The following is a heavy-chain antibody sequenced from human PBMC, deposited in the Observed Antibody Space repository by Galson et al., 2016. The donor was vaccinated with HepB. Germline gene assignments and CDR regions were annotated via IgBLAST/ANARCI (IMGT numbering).Heavy chain of an antibody. CDR2: INPRGGTT. J-gene: IGHJ4*02. V-gene: IGHV1-46*01. D-gene: IGHD5-12*01. CDR1: RYTFTRSY. Sequence: SVKVSCKASRYTFTRSYMHLVRQAPGHGLEWMARINPRGGTTSYKQSFQGRVTVTADTSTSTVYRELSSLTSDDTAVYFCARSYDRELWVFDSSGQGTLVTVSP. CDR3: ARSYDRELWVFDS.